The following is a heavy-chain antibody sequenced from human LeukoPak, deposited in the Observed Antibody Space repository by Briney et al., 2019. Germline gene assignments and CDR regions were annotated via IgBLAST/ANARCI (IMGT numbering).Heavy chain of an antibody. CDR3: APLAATTDY. J-gene: IGHJ4*02. CDR2: ISASGGGT. V-gene: IGHV3-23*01. Sequence: GGSLRLSCAASGFTLSSYAMSWVRDALGEGLEWVSSISASGGGTYYADSVKGRFTISRDTSKNTLYLQMNSLRAEATAVDYCAPLAATTDYWGQGTLVTVSS. D-gene: IGHD5-12*01. CDR1: GFTLSSYA.